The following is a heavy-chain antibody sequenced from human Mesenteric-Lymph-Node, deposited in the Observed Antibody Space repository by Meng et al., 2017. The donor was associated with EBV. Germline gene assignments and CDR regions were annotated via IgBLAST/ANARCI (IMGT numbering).Heavy chain of an antibody. V-gene: IGHV4-34*01. D-gene: IGHD2-2*01. Sequence: VRLPPGGASPLNASDTRSLTLAVYGGSFRCLHWTWIRQPPGKGLEWVGEINYRGSTNYNPSLKSRVTISVDTSKSQLYLKLSSVTAADTAVYYCARGVNPAYWGQGTLVTVSS. J-gene: IGHJ4*02. CDR1: GGSFRCLH. CDR2: INYRGST. CDR3: ARGVNPAY.